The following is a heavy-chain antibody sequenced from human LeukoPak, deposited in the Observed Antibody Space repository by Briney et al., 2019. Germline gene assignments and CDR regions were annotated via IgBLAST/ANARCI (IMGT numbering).Heavy chain of an antibody. Sequence: GGSLRLSCAASGFTFSSYIMNWVRQAPGKGLEWVSSISSSSSYIYYADSVKGRFTISRDNAKNSLYLQMDSLRAEDTAVYYCARDDSSGYYSYWGQGTLVTVSS. CDR1: GFTFSSYI. CDR2: ISSSSSYI. V-gene: IGHV3-21*01. J-gene: IGHJ4*02. CDR3: ARDDSSGYYSY. D-gene: IGHD3-22*01.